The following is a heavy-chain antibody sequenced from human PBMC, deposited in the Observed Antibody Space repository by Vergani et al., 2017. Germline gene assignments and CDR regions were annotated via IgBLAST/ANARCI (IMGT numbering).Heavy chain of an antibody. CDR3: VKEKIDLGSYFFDS. D-gene: IGHD2/OR15-2a*01. V-gene: IGHV3-30*02. CDR1: GFTFENSG. CDR2: IRGDGSAQ. Sequence: QVQLVESGGGVVQPGGSLRLSCAGSGFTFENSGMHWVRQAPGKGLEWVALIRGDGSAQYYADSVKGRFTISRDNSKNTLYLQMHSLRAEDTAIYYCVKEKIDLGSYFFDSWGHGILVTVSS. J-gene: IGHJ4*01.